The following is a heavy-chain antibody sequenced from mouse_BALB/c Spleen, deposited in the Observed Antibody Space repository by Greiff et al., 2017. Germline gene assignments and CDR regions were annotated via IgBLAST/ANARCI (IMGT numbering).Heavy chain of an antibody. CDR3: ARDGTYYRYFDV. CDR2: ISDGGSYT. J-gene: IGHJ1*01. V-gene: IGHV5-4*02. CDR1: GFTFSDYY. Sequence: EVKLVESGGGLVKPGGSLKLSCAASGFTFSDYYMYWVRQTPEKRLEWVATISDGGSYTYYPDSVKGRFTISRDNAKNNLYLQMSSLKSEDTAMYYCARDGTYYRYFDVWGAGTTVTVSS. D-gene: IGHD2-12*01.